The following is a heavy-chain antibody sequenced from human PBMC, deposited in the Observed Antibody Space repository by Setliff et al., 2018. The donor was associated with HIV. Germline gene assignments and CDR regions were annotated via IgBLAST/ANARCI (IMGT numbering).Heavy chain of an antibody. CDR1: GFTFSSYG. J-gene: IGHJ6*03. CDR3: AKTTPSSIRYPYCYYMDV. Sequence: GSLRLSCAVSGFTFSSYGLSWVRQAPGKGLEWISAIGSGGDTYYADSVKGRFTISRDQSRSTLYLQMNSLRADDTAVYYCAKTTPSSIRYPYCYYMDVWGKGTTVTVSS. CDR2: IGSGGDT. D-gene: IGHD6-13*01. V-gene: IGHV3-23*01.